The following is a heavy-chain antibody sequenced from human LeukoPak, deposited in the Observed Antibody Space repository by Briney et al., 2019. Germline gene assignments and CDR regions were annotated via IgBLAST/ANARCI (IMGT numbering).Heavy chain of an antibody. CDR3: ARVYRFNWYFDL. J-gene: IGHJ2*01. CDR2: IYYSGST. Sequence: SETLSLTCTVSGGSISSYYWSWIRQPPGKGLEWIGYIYYSGSTNYNPSLKSRVTISVDTSKNQFSLKLSSVTAADTAVYYCARVYRFNWYFDLWGRGTLDTVSS. CDR1: GGSISSYY. V-gene: IGHV4-59*01. D-gene: IGHD1-26*01.